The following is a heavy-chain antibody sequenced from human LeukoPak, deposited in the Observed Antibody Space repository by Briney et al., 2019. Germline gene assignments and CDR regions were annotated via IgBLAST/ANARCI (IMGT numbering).Heavy chain of an antibody. CDR2: MNPNSGNT. CDR1: GYTFTSYD. Sequence: SVKVSCKASGYTFTSYDINWVRQATGQGLEWMGWMNPNSGNTGYAQKFQGRVTMTRNTSISTAYMELSSLRSEDTAVYYCAFGSGPYWAFDIWGQGTMVTVSP. V-gene: IGHV1-8*01. CDR3: AFGSGPYWAFDI. J-gene: IGHJ3*02. D-gene: IGHD2-15*01.